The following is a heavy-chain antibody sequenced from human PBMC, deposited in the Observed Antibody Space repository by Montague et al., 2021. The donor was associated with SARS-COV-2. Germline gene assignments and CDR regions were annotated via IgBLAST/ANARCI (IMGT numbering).Heavy chain of an antibody. D-gene: IGHD6-13*01. J-gene: IGHJ5*02. CDR2: SYYSGST. CDR1: RGSISSGGNY. CDR3: ARGRRYSSTWYGAFDP. V-gene: IGHV4-31*03. Sequence: TLSLTCTVSRGSISSGGNYWSWIRQHPVKGLEWIGYSYYSGSTYYNPSLKSRVSISVDTSKNHFSLKLSSVTAADTAVYYCARGRRYSSTWYGAFDPWGQGMQVTVSS.